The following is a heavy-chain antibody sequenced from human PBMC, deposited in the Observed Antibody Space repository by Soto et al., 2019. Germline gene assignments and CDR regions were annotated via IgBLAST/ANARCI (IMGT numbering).Heavy chain of an antibody. Sequence: QVQLQASGPGLVTPSRTLTLTCTVSGGFVDSGGYYWTWIRHLPGKGLAWIGSMRDSGSSYYNPSLKSRGTMSFDNSKYNFSLKLGSVTAADTAVYYCAIPEGDPRHFGDYGRSVWGAFDIWGPGTMVTVSS. CDR1: GGFVDSGGYY. D-gene: IGHD4-17*01. CDR3: AIPEGDPRHFGDYGRSVWGAFDI. V-gene: IGHV4-31*03. CDR2: MRDSGSS. J-gene: IGHJ3*02.